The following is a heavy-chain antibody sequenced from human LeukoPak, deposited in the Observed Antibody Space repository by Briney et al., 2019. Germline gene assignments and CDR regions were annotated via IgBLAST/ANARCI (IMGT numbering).Heavy chain of an antibody. CDR3: ARRVVAGTTVDF. J-gene: IGHJ4*02. D-gene: IGHD1-1*01. Sequence: PETLSLTCTVSGGSINSPNSYWGWIRQPPGKGLEWIGSIFHDGTTYYSPSLKSRVTASVDTSLNQFSLSLMSMTAADTAVYYCARRVVAGTTVDFWGQGNLVTVSS. CDR2: IFHDGTT. CDR1: GGSINSPNSY. V-gene: IGHV4-39*01.